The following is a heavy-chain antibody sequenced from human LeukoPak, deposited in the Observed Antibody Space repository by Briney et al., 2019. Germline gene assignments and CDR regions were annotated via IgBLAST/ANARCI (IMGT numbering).Heavy chain of an antibody. J-gene: IGHJ3*02. Sequence: GGSLRLSCAGSGFTFRNAWMTWVRKSPGKGVEWVGRIKSKADGGTTDYAAPVKGRFTISRDNDKNSLPLQMNSLRAEDTAVFYCSRTGYFDIWVRGTMVTVCS. CDR2: IKSKADGGTT. V-gene: IGHV3-15*01. CDR3: SRTGYFDI. CDR1: GFTFRNAW. D-gene: IGHD2-15*01.